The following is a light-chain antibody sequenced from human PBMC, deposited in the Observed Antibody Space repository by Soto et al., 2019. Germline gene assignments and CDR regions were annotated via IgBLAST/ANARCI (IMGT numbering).Light chain of an antibody. CDR2: KAS. J-gene: IGKJ2*01. CDR1: QDVSHW. CDR3: QHYDSYPYT. V-gene: IGKV1-5*03. Sequence: DIHMDQSPSALSASVGDRVTITCRASQDVSHWLAWYQQKPGQAPKLVIYKASSLESGVPSRFSGRGSGTEFTLTIRDLQPDDFATYYCQHYDSYPYTLGQGTSLEIK.